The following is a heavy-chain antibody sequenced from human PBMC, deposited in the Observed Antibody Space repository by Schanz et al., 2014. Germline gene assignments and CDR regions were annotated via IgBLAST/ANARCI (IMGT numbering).Heavy chain of an antibody. CDR2: INPNGGP. D-gene: IGHD5-12*01. Sequence: QVQLVQSGAEVKKPWASVKVSCKASGYTFTGHYIWWVRQAPGQGLEWMGRINPNGGPTYARKFHVRVTMTPDTSIATAYREFPSLSPDDTAVFYCARGMAGYDWPDFWGQGTLVTVSS. V-gene: IGHV1-2*06. J-gene: IGHJ4*02. CDR1: GYTFTGHY. CDR3: ARGMAGYDWPDF.